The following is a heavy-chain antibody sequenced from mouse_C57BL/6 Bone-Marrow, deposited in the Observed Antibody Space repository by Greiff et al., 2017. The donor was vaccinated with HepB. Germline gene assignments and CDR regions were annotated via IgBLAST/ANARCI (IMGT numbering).Heavy chain of an antibody. CDR1: GFTLSSFG. CDR3: AKDGNYVGYAMDY. J-gene: IGHJ4*01. CDR2: ISSGGTTI. D-gene: IGHD2-1*01. V-gene: IGHV5-17*02. Sequence: EVKLVESGGGLVQPGGSRKLSCAVSGFTLSSFGIHWVRQAPEKGLEWVAYISSGGTTIYYADTVKGRFTISRDNPRNTLFLQMTSLRSEDTAMYYCAKDGNYVGYAMDYWGQGTSVTVSS.